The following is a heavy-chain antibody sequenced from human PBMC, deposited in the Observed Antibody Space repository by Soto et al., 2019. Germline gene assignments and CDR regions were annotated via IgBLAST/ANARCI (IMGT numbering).Heavy chain of an antibody. CDR3: AKDLLGRPLIRQLAYYNGMDV. V-gene: IGHV3-23*01. CDR1: GFTFTSFA. J-gene: IGHJ6*02. D-gene: IGHD6-13*01. CDR2: ISHSGSST. Sequence: EVQLLQFGGGLVQPGGSLRLSCAASGFTFTSFAMNWVRQAPGKGLEWVSGISHSGSSTDYADSVKGRFTISRDNTNNTLLLQMNSRRSEDTALYFWAKDLLGRPLIRQLAYYNGMDVWGQGTTVTVSS.